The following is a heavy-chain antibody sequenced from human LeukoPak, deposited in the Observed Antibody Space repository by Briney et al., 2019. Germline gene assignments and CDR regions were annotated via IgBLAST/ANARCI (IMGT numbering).Heavy chain of an antibody. CDR2: IKQDGSEK. D-gene: IGHD4-11*01. Sequence: GGSLRLSCAASGFTFSSYWMSWVRQAPGKGLEWVANIKQDGSEKYYVDSVKGRFTISRDNAKNSLYLQMNSLRAEDTAVYYCARTVGVTAFQTSIYHDWFDPWGQGTLVTVSS. CDR3: ARTVGVTAFQTSIYHDWFDP. V-gene: IGHV3-7*01. J-gene: IGHJ5*02. CDR1: GFTFSSYW.